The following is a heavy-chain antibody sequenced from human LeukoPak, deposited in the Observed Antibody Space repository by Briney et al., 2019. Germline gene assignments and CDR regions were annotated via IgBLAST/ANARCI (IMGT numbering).Heavy chain of an antibody. CDR1: GGSISSYY. CDR3: ASHYYDFWSGYYSAFDI. D-gene: IGHD3-3*01. CDR2: ICYSGST. Sequence: PSETLSLTCTVSGGSISSYYWSWIRQPPGKGLEWIGYICYSGSTNYNPSLKSRVTISVDTSKNQFSLKLSSVTAADTAVYYCASHYYDFWSGYYSAFDIWGQGTMVTVSS. J-gene: IGHJ3*02. V-gene: IGHV4-59*01.